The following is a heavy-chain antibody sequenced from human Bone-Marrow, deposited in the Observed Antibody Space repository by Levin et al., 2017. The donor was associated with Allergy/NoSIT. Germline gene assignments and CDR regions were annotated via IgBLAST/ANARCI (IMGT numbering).Heavy chain of an antibody. CDR1: GFTSSSYW. Sequence: GGSLRLSCEVSGFTSSSYWMSWVRQAPGKGLEWVADINDDGSQKHYVDSVRGRFTVSRDSDKNAIFLQMTSLRLEDTAVYYCARRGRKFCTVNCALYFDRWGQGRLVAVSS. D-gene: IGHD1-26*01. CDR3: ARRGRKFCTVNCALYFDR. J-gene: IGHJ4*02. CDR2: INDDGSQK. V-gene: IGHV3-7*01.